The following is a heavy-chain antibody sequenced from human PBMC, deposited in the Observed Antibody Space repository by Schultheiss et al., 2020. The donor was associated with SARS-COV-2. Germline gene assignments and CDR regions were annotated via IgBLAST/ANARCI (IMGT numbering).Heavy chain of an antibody. V-gene: IGHV3-11*04. CDR3: ARDKESYYYYYGMDV. D-gene: IGHD3-10*01. J-gene: IGHJ6*02. CDR2: ISGNGNTI. Sequence: GGSLRLSCAASGFTFSDYFMTWIRQVPGKGLEWVSFISGNGNTIYYADSVKGRFTISRDNARNSLYLQMNSLRAEDTAVYYCARDKESYYYYYGMDVWGQGTTVTVSS. CDR1: GFTFSDYF.